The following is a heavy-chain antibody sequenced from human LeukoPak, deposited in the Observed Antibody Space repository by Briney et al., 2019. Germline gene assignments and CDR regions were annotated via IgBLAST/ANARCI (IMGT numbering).Heavy chain of an antibody. CDR2: TYYRSKWYY. V-gene: IGHV6-1*01. Sequence: SQTLSLTCVISGDSVSSNSAAWNWIRQSPLRGLEWLGRTYYRSKWYYHYAVSMKSRITVNPDTSKNQFSLQLNSVTPEDTAVYYCAKSRAVAVYYYYYGMDVWGQGTTVTVSS. CDR1: GDSVSSNSAA. D-gene: IGHD6-19*01. J-gene: IGHJ6*02. CDR3: AKSRAVAVYYYYYGMDV.